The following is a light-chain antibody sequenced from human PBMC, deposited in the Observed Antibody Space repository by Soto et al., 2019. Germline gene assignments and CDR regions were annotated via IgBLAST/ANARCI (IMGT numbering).Light chain of an antibody. CDR3: QQRSNWWT. Sequence: EIVLTQSPATLSLSPGERATLSCRAGQSFSSYLAWYQQKPGQAPRLLIYDASNRATGIPARFSGSGSGTDFTLTISSLEPEDFAVYYCQQRSNWWTFGQGTKVDIK. V-gene: IGKV3-11*01. CDR2: DAS. J-gene: IGKJ1*01. CDR1: QSFSSY.